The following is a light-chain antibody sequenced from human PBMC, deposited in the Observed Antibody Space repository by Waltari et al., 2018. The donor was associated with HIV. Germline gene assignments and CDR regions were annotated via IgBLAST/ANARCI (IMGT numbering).Light chain of an antibody. Sequence: DIQLTQSPSFLSASVGDRVTITCRASQDISRYLAWYQQTPGKAPKLLIFGASNLHSGVPSRFSGSGSGTEFILTISSLQPEDFATYYCQQFNGYPLTFGGGTKVELK. CDR2: GAS. CDR3: QQFNGYPLT. J-gene: IGKJ4*01. V-gene: IGKV1-9*01. CDR1: QDISRY.